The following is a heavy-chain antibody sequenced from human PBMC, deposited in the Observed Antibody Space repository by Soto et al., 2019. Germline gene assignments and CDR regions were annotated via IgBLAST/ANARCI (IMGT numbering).Heavy chain of an antibody. J-gene: IGHJ4*02. CDR3: ARLSGYSAQGPFVY. CDR2: IYYSGST. D-gene: IGHD5-12*01. V-gene: IGHV4-31*03. CDR1: GGSISSGGYY. Sequence: PSETLSLTCTVSGGSISSGGYYLTWIRQYPGEGLEWIGYIYYSGSTDYNPSLKSRVIIAVDTSQNQFSLKLKSVTAADAAVYYCARLSGYSAQGPFVYWGQGPLLNVSS.